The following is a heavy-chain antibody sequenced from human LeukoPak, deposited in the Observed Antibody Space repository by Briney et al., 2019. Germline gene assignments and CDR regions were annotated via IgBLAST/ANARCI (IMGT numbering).Heavy chain of an antibody. V-gene: IGHV3-23*01. CDR2: ISGSGGGT. CDR1: GFTFTNSW. J-gene: IGHJ4*02. Sequence: PGGSLRLSCAASGFTFTNSWMTWVRQAPGKGLEWVSAISGSGGGTFYADSVKGRFTISRDNSKNTVYLQMNSLRAEDTAVYYCARVSPEIVVVTGTGAPDYWGQGTLVTVSS. D-gene: IGHD2-21*02. CDR3: ARVSPEIVVVTGTGAPDY.